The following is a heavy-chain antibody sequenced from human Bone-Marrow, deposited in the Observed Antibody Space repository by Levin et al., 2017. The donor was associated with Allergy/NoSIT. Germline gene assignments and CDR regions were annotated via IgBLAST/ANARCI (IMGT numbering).Heavy chain of an antibody. CDR3: ARAEMGDFDS. D-gene: IGHD2-8*01. CDR2: IHHTGDT. Sequence: SETLSLTCAVSGSSISRGYYWGWIRQPPGKGLEWIGSIHHTGDTNYNPSLKSRVTISVDTSTNHFSLRLTSVTAADTAVYYCARAEMGDFDSWGQGALVTVSS. CDR1: GSSISRGYY. V-gene: IGHV4-38-2*01. J-gene: IGHJ5*01.